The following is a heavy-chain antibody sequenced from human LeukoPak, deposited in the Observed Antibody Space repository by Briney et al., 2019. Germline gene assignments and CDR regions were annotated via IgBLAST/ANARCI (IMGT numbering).Heavy chain of an antibody. CDR3: ARPTAGVYSSGWYGAFDI. J-gene: IGHJ3*02. CDR1: GGSISSYY. D-gene: IGHD6-19*01. CDR2: IYYSGST. Sequence: PSETLSLTCTVSGGSISSYYWSWIRQPPGKGLEWIGYIYYSGSTNYNPSLKSRVTISVDTSKNQFSLKLSSVTAADTAVYYCARPTAGVYSSGWYGAFDIWGQGTMVTVSS. V-gene: IGHV4-59*08.